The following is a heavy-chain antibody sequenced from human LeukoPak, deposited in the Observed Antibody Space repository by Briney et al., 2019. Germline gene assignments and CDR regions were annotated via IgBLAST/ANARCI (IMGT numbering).Heavy chain of an antibody. CDR3: ARGKGQWLIWKAFDI. V-gene: IGHV4-34*01. J-gene: IGHJ3*02. CDR2: INHSGST. CDR1: GGSFSGYY. Sequence: SETLSLTCAGYGGSFSGYYWSWLRQPPGKGLEWIGEINHSGSTNYNPSLKRRVTISVDTSKNQFSMKLSSVTAPDTDGYYCARGKGQWLIWKAFDIWGQGTMVTVSS. D-gene: IGHD6-19*01.